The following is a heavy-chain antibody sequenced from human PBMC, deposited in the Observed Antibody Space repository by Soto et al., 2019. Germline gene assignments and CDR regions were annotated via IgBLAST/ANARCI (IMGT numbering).Heavy chain of an antibody. J-gene: IGHJ4*02. CDR2: IYYSGST. Sequence: SETLSLTCTVSGGSISSSSYYWGWIRQPPGKGLEWIGSIYYSGSTYYNPSLKSRVTISVDTSKNQLSLKLSSVTAADASVYYCARLGEYCSGSSCLYFDYWGQGTLVTVSS. CDR3: ARLGEYCSGSSCLYFDY. CDR1: GGSISSSSYY. D-gene: IGHD2-15*01. V-gene: IGHV4-39*01.